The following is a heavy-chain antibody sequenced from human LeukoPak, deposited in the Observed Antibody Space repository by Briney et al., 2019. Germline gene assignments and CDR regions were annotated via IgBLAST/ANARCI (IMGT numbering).Heavy chain of an antibody. D-gene: IGHD4-11*01. J-gene: IGHJ4*02. Sequence: GRSLRLSCAASGFTFSSYAMHWVRQAPGKGLEWVAVISYDGSNKYYADSVKGRFTISRDNSKNTLYLQMNSLRAEDTAVYYCAHRLQWGQGTLVTVSS. CDR3: AHRLQ. CDR1: GFTFSSYA. CDR2: ISYDGSNK. V-gene: IGHV3-30*04.